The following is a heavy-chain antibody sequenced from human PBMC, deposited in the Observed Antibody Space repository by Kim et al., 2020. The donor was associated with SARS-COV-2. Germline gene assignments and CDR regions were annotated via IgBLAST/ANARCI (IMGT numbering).Heavy chain of an antibody. J-gene: IGHJ4*02. CDR2: TNHIGST. V-gene: IGHV4-34*01. Sequence: SETLSLTCAVYGGSFSGHYWSWIRQPPGKGLEWIGETNHIGSTKYSPSPKSRVAISVDTSRNQFSLKLYSVTAADPAVYYCARGLGGSHSYYFDVWVQGTLVTVSS. CDR3: ARGLGGSHSYYFDV. CDR1: GGSFSGHY. D-gene: IGHD1-26*01.